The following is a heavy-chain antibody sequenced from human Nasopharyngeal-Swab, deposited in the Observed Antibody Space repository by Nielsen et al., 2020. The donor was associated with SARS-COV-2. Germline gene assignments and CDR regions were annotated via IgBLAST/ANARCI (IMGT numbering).Heavy chain of an antibody. CDR1: GYSFTSYW. V-gene: IGHV5-51*01. D-gene: IGHD2-21*02. CDR3: ARQLQSFDP. CDR2: IYPGDSDT. Sequence: GGSLRLSCKGSGYSFTSYWIGWVRQMPGKGLEWMGIIYPGDSDTRYSPSFQGQVTISADKSISTAYLQWSSLKASDTAIYYCARQLQSFDPWGQGTLVTVSS. J-gene: IGHJ5*02.